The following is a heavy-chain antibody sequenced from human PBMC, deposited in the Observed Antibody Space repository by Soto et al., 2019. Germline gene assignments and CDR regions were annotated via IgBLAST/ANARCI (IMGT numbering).Heavy chain of an antibody. V-gene: IGHV1-69*06. Sequence: QVQLVQSGAEVRKPGSSVKVSCKTSGGLISKYSFNWVRQAPGQGLEWMGGVLPISGSTDYAQKIQGRLTITADRSKSTVYMELSRLRSDDTANYYCATIRVRGGPLRFEDGGQGMLISVSS. J-gene: IGHJ4*01. D-gene: IGHD5-12*01. CDR2: VLPISGST. CDR3: ATIRVRGGPLRFED. CDR1: GGLISKYS.